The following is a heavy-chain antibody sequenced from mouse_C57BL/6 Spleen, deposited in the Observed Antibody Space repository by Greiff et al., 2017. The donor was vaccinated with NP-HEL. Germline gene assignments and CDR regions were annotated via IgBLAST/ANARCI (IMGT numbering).Heavy chain of an antibody. V-gene: IGHV3-6*01. J-gene: IGHJ3*01. D-gene: IGHD2-4*01. CDR3: ARFYDYDEGFAY. CDR1: GYSITSGYY. Sequence: EVQLQESGPGLVKPSQSLSLTCSVTGYSITSGYYWYWIRQFPGNKLEWMGYISYDGSNNYNPSLKNRISITRDTSKNQFFLKLNSVTTEDTATDYCARFYDYDEGFAYWGQGTLVTVSA. CDR2: ISYDGSN.